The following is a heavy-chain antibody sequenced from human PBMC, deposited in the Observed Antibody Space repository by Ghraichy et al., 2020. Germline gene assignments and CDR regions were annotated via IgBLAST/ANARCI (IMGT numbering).Heavy chain of an antibody. Sequence: GGSLRLSCAASGFTFNNYGMHWVRQAPGKGLEWVAFIRYDGSNKYYADSVKGRFTISRDNSKNTLYLQMNSLRAEDTAIYYCAKMVSSYYFDTSGCDYCGQGTLVTVSS. D-gene: IGHD3-22*01. CDR1: GFTFNNYG. CDR2: IRYDGSNK. CDR3: AKMVSSYYFDTSGCDY. V-gene: IGHV3-30*02. J-gene: IGHJ4*02.